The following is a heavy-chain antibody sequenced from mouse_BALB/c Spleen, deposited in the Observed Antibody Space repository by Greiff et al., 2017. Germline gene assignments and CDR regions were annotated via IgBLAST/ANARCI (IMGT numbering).Heavy chain of an antibody. CDR2: ISSGGGYT. J-gene: IGHJ4*01. D-gene: IGHD2-10*02. CDR1: GFTFSSYA. Sequence: EVKLVESGGGLVKPGGSLKLSCAASGFTFSSYAMSWVRQSPEKRLEWVAEISSGGGYTYYPDTVTGRFTISRDNAKNTLYLEMSSLRSEDTAMYYCARDQYGNLYYYAMDYWGQGTSVTVSS. V-gene: IGHV5-9-4*01. CDR3: ARDQYGNLYYYAMDY.